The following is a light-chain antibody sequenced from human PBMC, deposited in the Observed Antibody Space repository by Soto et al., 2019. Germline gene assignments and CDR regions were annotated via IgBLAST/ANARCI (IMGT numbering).Light chain of an antibody. CDR1: SSDVGGYNF. J-gene: IGLJ3*02. V-gene: IGLV2-14*03. CDR2: EVS. Sequence: ALTQPASVSGSPGQSITISCTGTSSDVGGYNFVSWYQQRPGKAPKLMIYEVSNRPSGVSNRFSGSKSGNTASLTISGLQVEDEADYYCSSCRGITALVFGGGTKLTVL. CDR3: SSCRGITALV.